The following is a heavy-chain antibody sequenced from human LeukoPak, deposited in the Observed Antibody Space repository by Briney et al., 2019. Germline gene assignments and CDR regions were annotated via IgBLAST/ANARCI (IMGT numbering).Heavy chain of an antibody. J-gene: IGHJ4*02. CDR1: GYSISSGYY. Sequence: SETLSLTCTVSGYSISSGYYWGWIRPPPGKGLEWIGSIYHSGSTYYNPSLKSRVTISVDTSKNQFSLKLSSVTAADTAVYYCARGPDIVATIDYWGQGTLVTVSS. CDR3: ARGPDIVATIDY. CDR2: IYHSGST. D-gene: IGHD5-12*01. V-gene: IGHV4-38-2*02.